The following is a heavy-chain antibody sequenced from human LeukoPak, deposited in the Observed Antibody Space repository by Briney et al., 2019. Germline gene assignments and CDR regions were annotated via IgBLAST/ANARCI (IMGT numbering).Heavy chain of an antibody. J-gene: IGHJ4*02. CDR1: GFTFSSYW. D-gene: IGHD3-10*01. CDR3: ARNVPGSYPDY. Sequence: GGSLRLSCAASGFTFSSYWMSWVRQAPGKGLEWVANIKQDGSEKYYVDSVKGRFTIFRDNAKNSLYLQMNSLRAEDTAVYYCARNVPGSYPDYWGQGTLVTVSS. V-gene: IGHV3-7*01. CDR2: IKQDGSEK.